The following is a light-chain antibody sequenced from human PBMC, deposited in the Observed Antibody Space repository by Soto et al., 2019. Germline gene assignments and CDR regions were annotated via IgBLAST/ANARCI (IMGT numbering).Light chain of an antibody. CDR2: ANN. CDR3: QSYDSTVSGLQGV. CDR1: SSNIGARYD. Sequence: QSVLTQPPSVSGAPGQRVTISCTGRSSNIGARYDVHWYQQLPGTAPKLLIYANNNRPSGVPGRFSGSKSGTSASLAITGIQPEDEADYYCQSYDSTVSGLQGVFGGGTKLTV. J-gene: IGLJ3*02. V-gene: IGLV1-40*01.